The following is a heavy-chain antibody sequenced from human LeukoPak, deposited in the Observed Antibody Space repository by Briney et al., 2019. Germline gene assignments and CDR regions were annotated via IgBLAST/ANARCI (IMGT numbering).Heavy chain of an antibody. V-gene: IGHV3-64*01. CDR2: ISSNGGST. D-gene: IGHD2-2*01. CDR3: ARDSITVSVGAFDI. Sequence: GGSLRLSCAASGFTFSHYAMHWVRQAPGKELEYVSAISSNGGSTYYANSVKGRFTISRDNSKNTLYLQMGSLRAEDMGVYYCARDSITVSVGAFDIWGQGTMVIVSS. CDR1: GFTFSHYA. J-gene: IGHJ3*02.